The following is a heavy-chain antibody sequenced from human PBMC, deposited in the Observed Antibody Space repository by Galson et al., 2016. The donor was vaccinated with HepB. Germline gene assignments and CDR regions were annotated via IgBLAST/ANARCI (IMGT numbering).Heavy chain of an antibody. Sequence: SLRLSCAASGFTFSTYSMNWVRQVPGKGLEWVSSISSSSSYIYYGDSLKGRFTISRDNAKNSLYLQTNSLRAEDTAVYYCARDRGIQLWSRDGFDYWGQGTLVTVSS. J-gene: IGHJ4*02. CDR2: ISSSSSYI. CDR3: ARDRGIQLWSRDGFDY. V-gene: IGHV3-21*01. CDR1: GFTFSTYS. D-gene: IGHD5-18*01.